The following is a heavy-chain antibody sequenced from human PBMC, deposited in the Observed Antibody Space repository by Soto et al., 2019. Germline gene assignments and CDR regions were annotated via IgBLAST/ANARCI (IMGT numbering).Heavy chain of an antibody. D-gene: IGHD5-18*01. V-gene: IGHV4-59*01. CDR1: GGSISGFY. J-gene: IGHJ4*02. CDR2: IRYTGST. Sequence: SETLSLTCALSGGSISGFYWSWIRQSPEKGLEWIGYIRYTGSTKYNPSLKGRVTISLDTSKNQFSLTLNSVAAADTAVYFCAYTADRGSFDSWGQGTLVTVSS. CDR3: AYTADRGSFDS.